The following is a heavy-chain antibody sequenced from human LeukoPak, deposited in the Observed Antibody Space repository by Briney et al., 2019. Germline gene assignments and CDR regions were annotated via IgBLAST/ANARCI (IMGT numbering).Heavy chain of an antibody. V-gene: IGHV3-7*01. CDR2: VKQDGTEK. D-gene: IGHD2-2*01. CDR3: ATLDSTKSVL. Sequence: VPPGGALRLTRVASGFRFGRDWVCLVRPAPGEGLEWVACVKQDGTEKNYVVSVWGRFTVSVDNGKNSLYLQMNSLRAEDTAKYYCATLDSTKSVLWGRGTAVIVSS. CDR1: GFRFGRDW. J-gene: IGHJ1*01.